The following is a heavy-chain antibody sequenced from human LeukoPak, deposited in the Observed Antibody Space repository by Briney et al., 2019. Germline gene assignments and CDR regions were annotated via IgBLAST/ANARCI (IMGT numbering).Heavy chain of an antibody. CDR3: ARDREGIVVVPADLGNAWFDP. D-gene: IGHD2-2*01. CDR1: GYTFTSYY. CDR2: INPSGGST. J-gene: IGHJ5*02. Sequence: ASVKVSCKASGYTFTSYYMHWVRQAPGQGLEWMGIINPSGGSTSYAQKFQGRVTMTRDTSTSTVYMELSSLRSEDTAVYYCARDREGIVVVPADLGNAWFDPWGQGTLVTVSS. V-gene: IGHV1-46*01.